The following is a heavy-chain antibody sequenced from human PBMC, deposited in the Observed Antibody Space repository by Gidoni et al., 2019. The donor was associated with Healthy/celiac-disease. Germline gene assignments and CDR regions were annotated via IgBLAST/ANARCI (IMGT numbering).Heavy chain of an antibody. CDR1: GFTFSSYA. CDR3: ARAYSNYDYYYYGMDV. V-gene: IGHV3-30*04. D-gene: IGHD4-4*01. Sequence: QVQLVESGGGVVQPGRSLRLSCAASGFTFSSYAMHWVRQAPGKGLEWVAVISYDGSNKYYADSVKGRFTISRDNSKNTLYLQMNSLRAEDTAVYYCARAYSNYDYYYYGMDVWGQGTTVTVSS. CDR2: ISYDGSNK. J-gene: IGHJ6*02.